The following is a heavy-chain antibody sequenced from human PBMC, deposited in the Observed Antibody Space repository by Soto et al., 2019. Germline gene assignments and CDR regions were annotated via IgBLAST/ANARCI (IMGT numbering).Heavy chain of an antibody. Sequence: PGGSLRLSCAASGFTFSSYSMNWVRQAPGKGLEWVSSISSSSSYIYYADSVKGRFTISRDNAKNSLYLQMNSLRAEDTAVYYCARGEDIVVVPAAYYYYYYGMDVWGQGTTVTVSS. CDR3: ARGEDIVVVPAAYYYYYYGMDV. D-gene: IGHD2-2*01. V-gene: IGHV3-21*01. CDR1: GFTFSSYS. J-gene: IGHJ6*02. CDR2: ISSSSSYI.